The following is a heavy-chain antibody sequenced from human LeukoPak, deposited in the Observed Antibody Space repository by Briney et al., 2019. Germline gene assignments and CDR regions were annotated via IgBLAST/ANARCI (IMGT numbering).Heavy chain of an antibody. CDR1: GGSFSAYY. D-gene: IGHD6-13*01. Sequence: SETLSLTCGVYGGSFSAYYWSWIRQPPGKGLEWIGEIYHSGSTNYNPSLKSRVTISVATSKTQFSLKLSSVTAADTAVYYCARPIAGAGMHAFDIWGQGTMVTVSS. J-gene: IGHJ3*02. CDR2: IYHSGST. V-gene: IGHV4-34*01. CDR3: ARPIAGAGMHAFDI.